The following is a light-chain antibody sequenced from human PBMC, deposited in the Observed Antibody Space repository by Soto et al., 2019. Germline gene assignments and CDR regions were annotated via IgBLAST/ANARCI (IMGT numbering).Light chain of an antibody. Sequence: IMMTQSPATLSVSPGERATLSCRASQSVSRNLAWYQQKPGQAPRLLIYETSTRATGIPARFSGTGSGTEFTLSISSLQSEDFAVYHCQQYNKWPLTFGGGTRVEIK. CDR1: QSVSRN. CDR2: ETS. V-gene: IGKV3-15*01. CDR3: QQYNKWPLT. J-gene: IGKJ4*01.